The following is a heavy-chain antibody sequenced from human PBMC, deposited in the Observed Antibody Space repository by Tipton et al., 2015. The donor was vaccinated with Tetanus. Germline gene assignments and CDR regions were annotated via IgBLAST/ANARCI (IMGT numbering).Heavy chain of an antibody. Sequence: LRLSCTVSGVSISNSSHYWGWIRQSPGKGLEWIGSFYYGGSTYYNPSLESRVTISVDTSKNEFSLKLTSVTAADTSLYFCAGDIYSNTRAFDIWGQGTMVTVSS. V-gene: IGHV4-39*02. J-gene: IGHJ3*02. CDR1: GVSISNSSHY. CDR2: FYYGGST. CDR3: AGDIYSNTRAFDI. D-gene: IGHD2-2*01.